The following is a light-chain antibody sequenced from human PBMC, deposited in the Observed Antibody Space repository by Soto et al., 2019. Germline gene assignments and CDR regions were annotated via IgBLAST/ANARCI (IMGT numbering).Light chain of an antibody. CDR3: XXXYSISWT. J-gene: IGKJ1*01. CDR2: DAS. Sequence: DIPMTQSPSSLSASVXXXXTXXXXASXSISSYLNWYQQKPGKAPKLLIYDASSLQSGVPSRFSGSGSGTDFTLTISSLQXXXXXTXYXXXXYSISWTFGQGTKVEIK. CDR1: XSISSY. V-gene: IGKV1-39*01.